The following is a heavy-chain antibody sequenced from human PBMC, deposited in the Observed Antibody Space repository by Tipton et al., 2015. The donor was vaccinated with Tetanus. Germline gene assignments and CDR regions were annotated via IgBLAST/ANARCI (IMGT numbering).Heavy chain of an antibody. CDR1: GDSLSRGGYF. Sequence: TLSLTCTVSGDSLSRGGYFWNWIRQGPGEGPEGIGSLYYSGDTYLNPSLESRVFTSVDTSKNRFSLKLTSVTAAAAAVYYCSRDQGGGRVVRLNWLDPWGQGTLVTVSS. J-gene: IGHJ5*02. V-gene: IGHV4-31*03. D-gene: IGHD6-6*01. CDR3: SRDQGGGRVVRLNWLDP. CDR2: LYYSGDT.